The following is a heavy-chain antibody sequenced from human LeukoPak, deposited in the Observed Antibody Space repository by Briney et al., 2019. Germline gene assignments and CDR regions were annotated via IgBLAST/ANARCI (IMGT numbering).Heavy chain of an antibody. Sequence: SETLSLTCTVSGGSISSGSYYWSWIRQPAGKGLEWIGRIYTSGSTNYNPSLKSRVTISVDTSKNQFSLKLSSVTAVDTAVYYCARDEWELLDACDIWGQGTMVIVSS. CDR2: IYTSGST. V-gene: IGHV4-61*02. D-gene: IGHD1-26*01. CDR1: GGSISSGSYY. CDR3: ARDEWELLDACDI. J-gene: IGHJ3*02.